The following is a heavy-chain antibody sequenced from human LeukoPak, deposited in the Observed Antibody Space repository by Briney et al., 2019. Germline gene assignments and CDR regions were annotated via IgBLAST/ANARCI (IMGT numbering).Heavy chain of an antibody. Sequence: ASVKVSCKASGYTFTSYYMHWVRQAPGQGLEWMGIINPSGGDTTYAQKFQGRLSMTRDMSTSTVYMELSSLRSEDTAVYYCARVTHTELSTWFDPWGQGTLVTVSS. D-gene: IGHD5-18*01. CDR1: GYTFTSYY. V-gene: IGHV1-46*01. J-gene: IGHJ5*02. CDR3: ARVTHTELSTWFDP. CDR2: INPSGGDT.